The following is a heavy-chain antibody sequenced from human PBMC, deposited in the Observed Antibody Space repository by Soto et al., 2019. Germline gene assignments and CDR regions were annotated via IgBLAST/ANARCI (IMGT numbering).Heavy chain of an antibody. CDR2: ENPGSGDT. V-gene: IGHV1-8*01. D-gene: IGHD3-10*01. CDR3: ARMDSLGSLNWFDP. J-gene: IGHJ5*02. CDR1: GYTFTNND. Sequence: ASVKVSCKASGYTFTNNDVSWVRPATLQGLEWMVWENPGSGDTGYAQKFQGRLTMTRDISIATAYMELNSLTSEDTAIYYCARMDSLGSLNWFDPWGQGTLVTVSS.